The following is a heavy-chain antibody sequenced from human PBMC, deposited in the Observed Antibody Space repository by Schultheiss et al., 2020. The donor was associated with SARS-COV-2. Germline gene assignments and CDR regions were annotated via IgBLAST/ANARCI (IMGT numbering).Heavy chain of an antibody. V-gene: IGHV4-38-2*01. D-gene: IGHD5-12*01. CDR2: IYHSGSR. CDR3: ARHGGRYSIKYHFDS. J-gene: IGHJ4*02. CDR1: GFTFSNYGI. Sequence: GSLRLSCAASGFTFSNYGIHWIRKAPGRGLEWIGSIYHSGSRYYNPSLDSRLTISGDTSRNQFSLKLNSVTAADTAVYYCARHGGRYSIKYHFDSWGQGTLVTVSS.